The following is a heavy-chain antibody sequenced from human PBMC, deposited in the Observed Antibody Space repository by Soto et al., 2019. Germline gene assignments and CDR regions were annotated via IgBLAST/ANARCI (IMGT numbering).Heavy chain of an antibody. V-gene: IGHV4-39*01. J-gene: IGHJ3*02. D-gene: IGHD3-22*01. Sequence: SETLSLTCTVSGGSITSSSYYWGWIRQPPGKGLERIGSIYYSGSTYYNPSLKSRVTISVDTSKNQFSLKLSSVTAADTAVYYCARFGYYDSSGYYYDAFDIWGQGTMVTVSS. CDR3: ARFGYYDSSGYYYDAFDI. CDR2: IYYSGST. CDR1: GGSITSSSYY.